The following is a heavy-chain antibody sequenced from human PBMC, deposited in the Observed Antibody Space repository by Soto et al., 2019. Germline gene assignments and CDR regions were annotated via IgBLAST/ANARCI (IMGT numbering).Heavy chain of an antibody. J-gene: IGHJ5*02. CDR1: GYPLTAKY. Sequence: GASVKVSCKASGYPLTAKYLHWVRQAPGQGLEWMGWINPSSGGTTEAQKFRGRVTMTRDTSISAAYMELSRLSSDDTAVYSCAKGGSSWTEWFDPWGQGTLVTVSS. CDR3: AKGGSSWTEWFDP. CDR2: INPSSGGT. D-gene: IGHD6-13*01. V-gene: IGHV1-2*02.